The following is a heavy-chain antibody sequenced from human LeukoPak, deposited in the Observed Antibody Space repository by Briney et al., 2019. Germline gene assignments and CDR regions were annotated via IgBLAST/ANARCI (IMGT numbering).Heavy chain of an antibody. V-gene: IGHV4-31*03. CDR2: IYYSGST. J-gene: IGHJ4*02. CDR1: GGSISSGGYY. CDR3: ARVSIVGATPPFDY. Sequence: SQTLSLTCTVSGGSISSGGYYWSWIRQHPGKGLEWIGYIYYSGSTYYNPSLKSRVTILVDTSKNQFSLKLSSVTAADTAVYYCARVSIVGATPPFDYWGQGTLVTVSS. D-gene: IGHD1-26*01.